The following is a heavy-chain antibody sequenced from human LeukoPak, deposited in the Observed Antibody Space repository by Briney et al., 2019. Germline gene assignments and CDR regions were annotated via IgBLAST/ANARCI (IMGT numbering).Heavy chain of an antibody. Sequence: GGSLRLSCTASGFTSGDYAMSWFHQAPGKELEWVGFIRSKAYGGTTEYAASVKGRFTISRDDSKSIAYLQMNSLKTEDTAVYYCTRGKLWFGELLSPFDYWGQGTLVTVSS. D-gene: IGHD3-10*01. CDR1: GFTSGDYA. V-gene: IGHV3-49*03. J-gene: IGHJ4*02. CDR3: TRGKLWFGELLSPFDY. CDR2: IRSKAYGGTT.